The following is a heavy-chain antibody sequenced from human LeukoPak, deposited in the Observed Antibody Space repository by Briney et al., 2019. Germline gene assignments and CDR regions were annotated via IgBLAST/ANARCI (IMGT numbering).Heavy chain of an antibody. D-gene: IGHD2/OR15-2a*01. V-gene: IGHV3-30-3*01. Sequence: GRSLRLSCVVSGFTFSIYTMHWVRKAPGKGLEWVGVILYDGSNKYYADSVKGRFTISRDNSKNTLYLQMNSLRAEDTAVYYCAREGPRGNSQFDYWGQGTLVTVSS. CDR1: GFTFSIYT. CDR3: AREGPRGNSQFDY. J-gene: IGHJ4*02. CDR2: ILYDGSNK.